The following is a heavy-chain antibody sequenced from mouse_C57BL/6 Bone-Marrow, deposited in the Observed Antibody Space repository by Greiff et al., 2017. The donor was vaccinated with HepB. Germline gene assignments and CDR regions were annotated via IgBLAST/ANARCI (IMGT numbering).Heavy chain of an antibody. Sequence: QVQLKESGAELVKPGASVKLSCKASGYTFTSYWMHWVKQRPGQGLEWIGMIHPNSGSTNYNEKFKSKATLTVDNSSSTAYMQLSSLTSEDSAVYYCASVDGYQSWDFDVWGTGTTVTVSS. CDR2: IHPNSGST. V-gene: IGHV1-64*01. CDR3: ASVDGYQSWDFDV. CDR1: GYTFTSYW. J-gene: IGHJ1*03. D-gene: IGHD2-3*01.